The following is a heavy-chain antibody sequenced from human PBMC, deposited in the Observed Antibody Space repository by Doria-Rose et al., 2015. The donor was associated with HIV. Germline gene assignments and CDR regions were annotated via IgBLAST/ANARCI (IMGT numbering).Heavy chain of an antibody. CDR1: GVSLSSPGMG. CDR3: ARIKSSRWYHKYYFDF. CDR2: IFSDDER. D-gene: IGHD6-13*01. Sequence: QITLKESGPVLVKPTETLTLTCTVSGVSLSSPGMGVSWIRQPPGKALEWPANIFSDDERSYTTSLQSRLTICRGTSKSQVVLTMTDMDPVDTATYYCARIKSSRWYHKYYFDFWGQGTLVIVSA. J-gene: IGHJ4*02. V-gene: IGHV2-26*01.